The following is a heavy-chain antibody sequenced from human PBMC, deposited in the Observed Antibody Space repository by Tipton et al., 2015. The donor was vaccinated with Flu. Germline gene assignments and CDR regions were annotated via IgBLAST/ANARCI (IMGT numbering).Heavy chain of an antibody. J-gene: IGHJ4*02. Sequence: SLRLSCAASGFTFSDYWMSWVRQAPGKGLEWVANINQDGSEKYYVDSVKGRFTISRDNVKNSLSLQMNSLRGDDTGVYYCARAPYSYATRSFDHWGQGTLLTVSS. V-gene: IGHV3-7*01. CDR1: GFTFSDYW. D-gene: IGHD5-18*01. CDR3: ARAPYSYATRSFDH. CDR2: INQDGSEK.